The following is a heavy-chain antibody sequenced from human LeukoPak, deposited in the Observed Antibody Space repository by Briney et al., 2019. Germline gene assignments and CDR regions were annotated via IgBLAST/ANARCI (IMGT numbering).Heavy chain of an antibody. CDR3: ARLNGYSYGFDY. V-gene: IGHV4-34*01. D-gene: IGHD5-18*01. Sequence: PSETLSLTCAVYGGSFSGYYWSWIRQPPGKGLEWIGEINHSGSTNYNPSLKSRVTISVDTSKNQFSLKLSSVTAADTAVYYCARLNGYSYGFDYWGQGTLVTVSS. CDR1: GGSFSGYY. CDR2: INHSGST. J-gene: IGHJ4*02.